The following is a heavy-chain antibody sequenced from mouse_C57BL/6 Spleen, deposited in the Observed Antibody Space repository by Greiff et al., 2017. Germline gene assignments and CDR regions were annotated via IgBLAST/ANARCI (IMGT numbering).Heavy chain of an antibody. CDR3: ARVGVEGWGYFEV. CDR2: ISYDGSN. J-gene: IGHJ1*03. D-gene: IGHD1-1*01. V-gene: IGHV3-6*01. CDR1: GYSITSGYY. Sequence: EVKVEESGPGLVKPSQSLSLTCSVTGYSITSGYYWNWIRQFPGNKLEWMGYISYDGSNNYNPSLKNRISITRDTSKNQFFLKLNSVTTEDTATYDGARVGVEGWGYFEVWGTGTTVTVSS.